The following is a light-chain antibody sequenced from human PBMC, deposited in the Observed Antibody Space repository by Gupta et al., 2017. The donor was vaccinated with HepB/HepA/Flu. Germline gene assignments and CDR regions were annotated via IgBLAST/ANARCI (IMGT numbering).Light chain of an antibody. CDR1: KLGDKY. J-gene: IGLJ2*01. CDR2: QYS. V-gene: IGLV3-1*01. Sequence: SYELTKQPSVSVCPGQTASITCSGDKLGDKYACWYQQKPGQSPVLVIYQYSKRPSGIPERFSGSNSGNTATLTISGTQAMDEADYYCQAWDSSTAEVFGGGTKLTVL. CDR3: QAWDSSTAEV.